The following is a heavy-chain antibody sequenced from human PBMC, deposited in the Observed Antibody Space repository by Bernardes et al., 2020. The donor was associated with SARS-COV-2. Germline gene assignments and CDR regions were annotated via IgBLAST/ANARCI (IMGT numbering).Heavy chain of an antibody. D-gene: IGHD3-10*01. V-gene: IGHV3-23*01. CDR1: GFTFSSFA. CDR3: TKGSSKASEIDY. J-gene: IGHJ4*02. CDR2: ISDSGDRT. Sequence: GGSLRLSCAASGFTFSSFAMSWVRQVPGKGLEWVSIISDSGDRTWFTNSVKGRFTISRDNSKNTLYLQMNSLRAEDTAIYYCTKGSSKASEIDYWGQGTLVTVSA.